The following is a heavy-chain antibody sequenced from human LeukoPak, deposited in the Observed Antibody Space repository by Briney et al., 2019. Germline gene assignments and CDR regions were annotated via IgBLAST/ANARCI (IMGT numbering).Heavy chain of an antibody. Sequence: PGGSLRLSCAASGFTFSSYGMPWVRQAPGKGLEWVAVIWYDGSNKYYADSVKGRFTISRDNSKNTLYLQMNSLRAEDTAVYYCARSYCSSASCPSRFDYWGQGTLVTVSS. CDR3: ARSYCSSASCPSRFDY. CDR2: IWYDGSNK. CDR1: GFTFSSYG. D-gene: IGHD2-2*01. V-gene: IGHV3-33*01. J-gene: IGHJ4*02.